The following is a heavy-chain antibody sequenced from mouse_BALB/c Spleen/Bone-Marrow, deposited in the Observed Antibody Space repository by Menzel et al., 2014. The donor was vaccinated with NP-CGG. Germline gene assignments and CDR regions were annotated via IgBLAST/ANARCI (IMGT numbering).Heavy chain of an antibody. J-gene: IGHJ4*01. Sequence: EVQVVESGGGLVQPGGSRKLSCAASGFTFSSFGMHWVRQAPEKGLEWVAYISSGSSTIYYADTVKGRFTISRDNPKNTLFLQMTSLRSEDTAMYYCARSGYYGSSPYYAMDYWGQGTSVTVSS. CDR2: ISSGSSTI. CDR1: GFTFSSFG. V-gene: IGHV5-17*02. CDR3: ARSGYYGSSPYYAMDY. D-gene: IGHD1-1*01.